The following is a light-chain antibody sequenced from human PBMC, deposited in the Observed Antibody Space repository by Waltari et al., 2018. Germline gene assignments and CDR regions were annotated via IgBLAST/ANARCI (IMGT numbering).Light chain of an antibody. CDR2: GHN. Sequence: QSVLTQPPSVSGAPGQSITISCTGSSSNIGAGYDVHWYQHLPGTAPKLLIYGHNNRPSGVPDRFFGSKSGTSASLAITGLQAEDEADYYCQSYDSSVSAWVFGGGTKLTVV. J-gene: IGLJ3*02. V-gene: IGLV1-40*01. CDR1: SSNIGAGYD. CDR3: QSYDSSVSAWV.